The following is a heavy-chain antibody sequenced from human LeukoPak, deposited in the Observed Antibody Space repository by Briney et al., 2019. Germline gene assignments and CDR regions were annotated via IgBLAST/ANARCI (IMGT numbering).Heavy chain of an antibody. CDR2: IIPIFGTA. Sequence: GSSVKVSCKASGGTFSSYAISWVRQAPGQGLEWMGRIIPIFGTANYAQKFQGRVTITTGESTSTAYMELSSLRSEDTAVYYCARDRGRDGYNLWGQGTLVTVSS. D-gene: IGHD5-24*01. V-gene: IGHV1-69*05. J-gene: IGHJ4*02. CDR1: GGTFSSYA. CDR3: ARDRGRDGYNL.